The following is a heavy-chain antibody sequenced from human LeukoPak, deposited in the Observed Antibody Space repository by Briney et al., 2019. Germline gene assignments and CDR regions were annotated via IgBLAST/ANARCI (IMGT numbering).Heavy chain of an antibody. V-gene: IGHV3-33*01. CDR2: IWYDGSNK. CDR1: GFTFSSYG. Sequence: GGSLRLSCAASGFTFSSYGMHWVRQAPGKGLEWVAVIWYDGSNKYYADSVKGRFTISRDHSKNTLYLQMNSLRAEDTAVYYCARSSSYGLFGAFDIWGQGTMVTVSS. CDR3: ARSSSYGLFGAFDI. J-gene: IGHJ3*02. D-gene: IGHD2-21*01.